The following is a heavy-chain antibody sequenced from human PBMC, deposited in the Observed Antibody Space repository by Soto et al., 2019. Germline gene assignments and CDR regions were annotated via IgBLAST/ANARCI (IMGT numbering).Heavy chain of an antibody. CDR1: GFTFTTYY. CDR2: INPSGDST. J-gene: IGHJ5*02. V-gene: IGHV1-46*01. Sequence: QAQLVQSGAEVKKPGASVKVSCKASGFTFTTYYMHWVRQVPGQGLEWMGLINPSGDSTNYAQKFLGRLTMTRDTSTRTVYMELSSLRSEDTAVYYCARDNSAGDYTATYYWWFDPWGQGTLVTVSS. CDR3: ARDNSAGDYTATYYWWFDP. D-gene: IGHD2-8*02.